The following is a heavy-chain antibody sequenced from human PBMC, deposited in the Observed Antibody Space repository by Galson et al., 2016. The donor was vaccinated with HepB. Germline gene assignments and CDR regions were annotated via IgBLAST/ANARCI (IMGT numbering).Heavy chain of an antibody. CDR1: GFSFSHYA. V-gene: IGHV3-7*01. CDR3: ARGRIAAPGRGRFDY. CDR2: IKEDGSEK. D-gene: IGHD6-13*01. Sequence: SLRLSCAASGFSFSHYAMNWVRQAPGKGLEWVANIKEDGSEKYYVESVKGRFTISRDNAKDSMYLQMNNLRAEDTAVYFCARGRIAAPGRGRFDYWGQGTLVTVSS. J-gene: IGHJ4*02.